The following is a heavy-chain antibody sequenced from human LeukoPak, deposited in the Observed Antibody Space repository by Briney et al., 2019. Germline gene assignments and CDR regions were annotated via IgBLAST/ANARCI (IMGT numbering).Heavy chain of an antibody. CDR2: ISISSSYI. D-gene: IGHD6-13*01. CDR3: AKLAEDILIAAAVEDV. Sequence: GGSLRLSCAASGFTFSSYSMNWVRQAPGKGLEWVSSISISSSYIYYADSVKGRFTISRDNSKNTLYLQMNSLRAEDTAVYYCAKLAEDILIAAAVEDVWGKGTTVTISS. CDR1: GFTFSSYS. J-gene: IGHJ6*04. V-gene: IGHV3-21*01.